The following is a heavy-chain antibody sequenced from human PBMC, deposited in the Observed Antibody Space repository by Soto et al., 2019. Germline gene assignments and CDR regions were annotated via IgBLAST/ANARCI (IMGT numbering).Heavy chain of an antibody. D-gene: IGHD3-16*02. Sequence: QVQLQQWGAGLLKPSETLSLSCAVYGGSGSFSGYLWSWIRQPPGNGLEWIGEINHSGGTNYNPSLKSRVTISVDTSKNQFSLKLSSVTAADTAVYYCARTYYDYVWGSYRSPYFDYWGQGTLVTVSS. CDR1: GGSGSFSGYL. V-gene: IGHV4-34*01. CDR2: INHSGGT. J-gene: IGHJ4*02. CDR3: ARTYYDYVWGSYRSPYFDY.